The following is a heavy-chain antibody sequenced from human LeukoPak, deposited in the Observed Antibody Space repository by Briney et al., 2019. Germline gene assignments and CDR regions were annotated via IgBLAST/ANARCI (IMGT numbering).Heavy chain of an antibody. CDR1: GYTFISYA. CDR2: INTNTGNP. CDR3: ARDVGDYGDYVDY. V-gene: IGHV7-4-1*02. Sequence: ASVKVSCKASGYTFISYAMNWVRQAPGQRLEWMGWINTNTGNPTYAQGFTGRFVFSLDTSVSTTYLQISSLKAEDTAVYYCARDVGDYGDYVDYWGQGTLVTVSS. J-gene: IGHJ4*02. D-gene: IGHD4-17*01.